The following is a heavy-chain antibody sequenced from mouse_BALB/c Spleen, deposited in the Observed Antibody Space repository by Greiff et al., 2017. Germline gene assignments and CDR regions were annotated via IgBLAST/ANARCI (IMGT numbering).Heavy chain of an antibody. J-gene: IGHJ2*01. V-gene: IGHV1S81*02. Sequence: VQLQQPGAELVKPGASVKLSCKASGYTFTSYWMHWVKQRPGQGLEWIGEINPSNGRTNYNEKFKSKATLTVDKSSSTAYMLLSSLTSEDSAVYYCARHPNWDGYYFDYWGQGTTLTVSS. CDR1: GYTFTSYW. D-gene: IGHD4-1*01. CDR3: ARHPNWDGYYFDY. CDR2: INPSNGRT.